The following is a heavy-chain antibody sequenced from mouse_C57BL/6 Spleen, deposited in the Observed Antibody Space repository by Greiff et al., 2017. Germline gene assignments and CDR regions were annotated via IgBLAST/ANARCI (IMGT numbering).Heavy chain of an antibody. D-gene: IGHD2-4*01. CDR3: ARGDYDYERFAY. Sequence: DVKLQESGPVLVKPGASVKMSCKASGYTFTDYYMNWVKQSHGKSLEWIGVINPYNGGTSYNQKFKGKATLTVDKSSSTAYMELNSLTSEDSAVYYCARGDYDYERFAYWGQGTLVTVSA. J-gene: IGHJ3*01. CDR1: GYTFTDYY. V-gene: IGHV1-19*01. CDR2: INPYNGGT.